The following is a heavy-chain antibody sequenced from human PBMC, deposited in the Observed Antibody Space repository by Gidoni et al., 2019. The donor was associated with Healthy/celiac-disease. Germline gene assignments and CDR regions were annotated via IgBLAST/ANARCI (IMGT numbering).Heavy chain of an antibody. V-gene: IGHV3-9*01. D-gene: IGHD6-19*01. CDR2: ISWNSGSI. J-gene: IGHJ4*02. CDR1: GFTFDDYA. Sequence: EVQLVESGGGLVQPGRSLRLSCAASGFTFDDYAMHWVRQAPGKGLEWVSGISWNSGSIGYADSVKGRFTISRDNAKNSLYLQMNSLRAEDTALYYCAKEVEWRGSGWHGSFDYWGQGTLVTVSS. CDR3: AKEVEWRGSGWHGSFDY.